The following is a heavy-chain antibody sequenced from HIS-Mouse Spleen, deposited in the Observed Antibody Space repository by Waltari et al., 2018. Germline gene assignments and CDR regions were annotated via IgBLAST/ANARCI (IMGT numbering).Heavy chain of an antibody. Sequence: QLQLQESGPGLVKPSETLSLTCTVSGGSISSSSYYWGWIRQPPGKGLEWIGRSYYSGRPYYHPSPKSRVTISVDTSKNQFSRKLSSVTAADTAVYYCATLKRRYSSSSGSGWFDPWGQGTLVTVSS. D-gene: IGHD6-6*01. V-gene: IGHV4-39*01. CDR3: ATLKRRYSSSSGSGWFDP. CDR1: GGSISSSSYY. CDR2: SYYSGRP. J-gene: IGHJ5*02.